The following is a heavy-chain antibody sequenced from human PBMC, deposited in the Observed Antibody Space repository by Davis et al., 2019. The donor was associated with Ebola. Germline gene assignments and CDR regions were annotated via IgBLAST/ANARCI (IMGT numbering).Heavy chain of an antibody. J-gene: IGHJ4*02. CDR2: ISAYNGNT. V-gene: IGHV1-18*01. Sequence: ASVKVSCKASGYTFTSYGISWVRQAPGQGLEWMGWISAYNGNTNYAQKLQGRVTMTTDTSTSTAYMELSSLRSEDTAVYYCAREEGCSSTSCQYYFDYWGQGTLVTVSS. CDR3: AREEGCSSTSCQYYFDY. D-gene: IGHD2-2*01. CDR1: GYTFTSYG.